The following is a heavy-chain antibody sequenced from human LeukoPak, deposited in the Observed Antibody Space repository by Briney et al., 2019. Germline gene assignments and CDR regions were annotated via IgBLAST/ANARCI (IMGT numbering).Heavy chain of an antibody. CDR2: IYYSGST. D-gene: IGHD6-13*01. CDR3: ARGPIQQLAGGYYFDY. V-gene: IGHV4-30-4*08. J-gene: IGHJ4*02. Sequence: SQTLSLTCTVSGGSISSGDYYWSWIRQPPGKGLEWIGYIYYSGSTYYNPSLKSRVTMSVDTSKNQFSLKLSSVTAADTAVYYCARGPIQQLAGGYYFDYWGQGTLVTVSS. CDR1: GGSISSGDYY.